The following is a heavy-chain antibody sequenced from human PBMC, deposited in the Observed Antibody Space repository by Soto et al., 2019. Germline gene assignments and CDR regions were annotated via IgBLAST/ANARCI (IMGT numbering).Heavy chain of an antibody. CDR2: IIPIFGTA. CDR3: ASSTRVAPLGYNWFDP. D-gene: IGHD3-3*01. Sequence: SVKVSCKASGGTFSSYAISWVRQAPGQGLEWMGGIIPIFGTANYAQKFQGRVTITADESTSTAYMELSSLRSEDTAVYYCASSTRVAPLGYNWFDPWGQGTLVTVSS. CDR1: GGTFSSYA. V-gene: IGHV1-69*13. J-gene: IGHJ5*02.